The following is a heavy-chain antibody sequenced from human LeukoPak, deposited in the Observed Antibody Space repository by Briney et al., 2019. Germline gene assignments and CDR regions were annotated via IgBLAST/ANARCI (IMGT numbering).Heavy chain of an antibody. V-gene: IGHV3-9*01. D-gene: IGHD3-22*01. CDR2: ISWNSGSI. CDR1: GFTFDDYA. CDR3: AKDSYYDSSGPNWFDP. Sequence: PGRSLRLSCAASGFTFDDYAMHWVRQAPGKGLEWVSGISWNSGSIGYADSVKGRFTISRDNAKNSLYLQMNSLRAEDTALYYCAKDSYYDSSGPNWFDPWGQGTLVTVSS. J-gene: IGHJ5*02.